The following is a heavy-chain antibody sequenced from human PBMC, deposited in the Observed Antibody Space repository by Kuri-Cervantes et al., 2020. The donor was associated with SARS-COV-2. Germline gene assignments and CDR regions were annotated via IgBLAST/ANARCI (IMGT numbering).Heavy chain of an antibody. V-gene: IGHV4-4*07. CDR1: GGSISSYY. D-gene: IGHD5-18*01. CDR3: ARHEGWFPLWLPFDY. Sequence: ESLKISCTVSGGSISSYYWSWIRQPAGKGLEWIGRIYTSGSTNYNPSLKSRVTISVDTSKNQSSLKLSSVTAADTAVYYCARHEGWFPLWLPFDYWGQGTLVTVSS. CDR2: IYTSGST. J-gene: IGHJ4*02.